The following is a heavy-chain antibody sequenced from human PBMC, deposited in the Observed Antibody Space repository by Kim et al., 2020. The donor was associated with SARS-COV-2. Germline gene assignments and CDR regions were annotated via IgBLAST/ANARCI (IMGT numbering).Heavy chain of an antibody. CDR1: GFTFSSYA. J-gene: IGHJ4*01. V-gene: IGHV3-23*01. Sequence: GGSLRLSCAASGFTFSSYAMNWVRQAPGKELEWVSSISYSGDGTFYANSVKGRFTISRDSSKNTLYLQMNSLRVEDTALYYCAKGRSSSCYSAVDCWGLGTLVIVSS. CDR3: AKGRSSSCYSAVDC. CDR2: ISYSGDGT. D-gene: IGHD2-15*01.